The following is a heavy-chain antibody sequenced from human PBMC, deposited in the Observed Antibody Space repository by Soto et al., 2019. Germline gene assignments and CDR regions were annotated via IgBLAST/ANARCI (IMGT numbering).Heavy chain of an antibody. CDR2: INSDESDT. CDR1: GFTFSSYW. D-gene: IGHD3-10*01. J-gene: IGHJ4*02. CDR3: SKGGNYASGSLDS. V-gene: IGHV3-74*01. Sequence: GGSLRLSCAASGFTFSSYWMHWFRQAPGKGLVWVSRINSDESDTSYADSVKGRFTISRDNAKKIVYLQMNSLRAEDTAMYFCSKGGNYASGSLDSWGQGTLVTVSS.